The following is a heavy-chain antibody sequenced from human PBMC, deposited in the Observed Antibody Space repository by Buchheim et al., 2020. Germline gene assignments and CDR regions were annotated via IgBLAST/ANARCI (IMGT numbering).Heavy chain of an antibody. Sequence: EVQLVESGGGLVQPGGSLRLSCAASGFTFSSYWMSWVRQAPGKGLEWVANIKQDGSEKYYVDSVKGRFTISRDNAKNSLYLQMNSLRAEDTAVYYCARARNTMVEAGINRFDYWGQGTL. CDR2: IKQDGSEK. CDR3: ARARNTMVEAGINRFDY. V-gene: IGHV3-7*01. J-gene: IGHJ4*02. CDR1: GFTFSSYW. D-gene: IGHD3-10*01.